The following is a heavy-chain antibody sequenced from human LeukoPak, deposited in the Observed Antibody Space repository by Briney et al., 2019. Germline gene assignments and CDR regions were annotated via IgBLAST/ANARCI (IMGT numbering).Heavy chain of an antibody. V-gene: IGHV4-38-2*01. CDR3: ARHDGPHYYYYTDV. CDR2: TYHSGST. D-gene: IGHD4-17*01. J-gene: IGHJ6*03. Sequence: SETLSLTCAVSGYSISSGYYWGWIRQPPGKGLEWIGRTYHSGSTYYNPSLKSRVTISVDTSKNQFSLKLSSVTAADTAVYYCARHDGPHYYYYTDVWGKGTTVTVSS. CDR1: GYSISSGYY.